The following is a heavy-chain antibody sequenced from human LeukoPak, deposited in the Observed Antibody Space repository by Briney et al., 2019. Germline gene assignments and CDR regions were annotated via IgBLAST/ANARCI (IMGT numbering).Heavy chain of an antibody. CDR1: GFTFGSYA. D-gene: IGHD6-6*01. V-gene: IGHV3-7*01. CDR3: AREYSSSSSYFDY. CDR2: IKQDGSEK. J-gene: IGHJ4*02. Sequence: GGSLRLSCAASGFTFGSYAMSWVRQAPGKGLEWVANIKQDGSEKYYVDSVKGRFTISRDNAKNSLYLQMNSLRAEDTAVYYCAREYSSSSSYFDYWGQGTLVTVSS.